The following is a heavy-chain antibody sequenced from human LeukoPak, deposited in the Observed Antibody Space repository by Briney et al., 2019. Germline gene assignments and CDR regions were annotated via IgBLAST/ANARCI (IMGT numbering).Heavy chain of an antibody. V-gene: IGHV3-48*02. CDR2: ISGSTSTI. J-gene: IGHJ4*02. CDR3: ARDPGLDY. CDR1: GFTFNSYA. Sequence: PGGSPRLSCAASGFTFNSYAMNWVRQAPGKGLEWVSYISGSTSTIYYADSVKGRFTISRDNAKNSLYLQMNSLRDDDTAVYYCARDPGLDYWGQGTLVTVSS.